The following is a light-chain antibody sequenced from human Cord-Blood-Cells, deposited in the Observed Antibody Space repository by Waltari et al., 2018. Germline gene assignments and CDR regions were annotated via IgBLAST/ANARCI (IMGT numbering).Light chain of an antibody. CDR3: QSYDSSLSGWV. Sequence: QSVLTQPPSVSGAPGQRVTISFTGSSSNTGAGYDVHGYQQLPGTAPKLLIYGNSNRPSGVPDRFSGSKSGTSASLAITGLQAEDEADYYCQSYDSSLSGWVFGGGTKLTVL. J-gene: IGLJ3*02. V-gene: IGLV1-40*01. CDR1: SSNTGAGYD. CDR2: GNS.